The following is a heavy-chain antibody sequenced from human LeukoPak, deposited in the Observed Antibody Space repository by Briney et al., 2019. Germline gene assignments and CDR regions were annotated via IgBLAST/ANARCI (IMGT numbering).Heavy chain of an antibody. J-gene: IGHJ3*02. CDR2: ISSISSYI. D-gene: IGHD1-26*01. CDR1: GFTFSSSA. CDR3: ARDPSGTYYPRVSGALDI. Sequence: GGSLRLSCAASGFTFSSSAMNWVRQAPGKGLEWVSSISSISSYIYYADSVKGRFTVSRDNAKNSLYLQMDSLRAEDTAVYYCARDPSGTYYPRVSGALDIWGQGTMVTVSS. V-gene: IGHV3-21*01.